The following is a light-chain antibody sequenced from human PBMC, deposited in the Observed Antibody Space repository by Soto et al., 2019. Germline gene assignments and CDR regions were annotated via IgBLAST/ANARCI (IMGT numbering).Light chain of an antibody. CDR1: QSISSW. CDR3: QQYNSYPST. Sequence: DIQMTQSPSTLSASVGDSVTITCRASQSISSWLAWYQQKPGKAPKLLIYKASSLESGVPSRFSGSGSGTEFTLTISSLQPDDFATYYCQQYNSYPSTFGQGTKLEIK. CDR2: KAS. J-gene: IGKJ2*01. V-gene: IGKV1-5*03.